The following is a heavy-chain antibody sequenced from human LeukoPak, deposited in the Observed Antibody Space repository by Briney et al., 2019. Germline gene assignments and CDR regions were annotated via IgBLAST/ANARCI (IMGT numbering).Heavy chain of an antibody. V-gene: IGHV3-66*01. CDR1: GITGSSNF. D-gene: IGHD3-10*01. Sequence: GGSLRLSCAASGITGSSNFMYWVRQTPGKGLQCVSVLYTDYSAYYADSVKGRFIISRDNSKNTLYLQMDSLRVEDTAVYYCALDYSGSGSYYRDYWGQGTLVTVSS. CDR3: ALDYSGSGSYYRDY. CDR2: LYTDYSA. J-gene: IGHJ4*02.